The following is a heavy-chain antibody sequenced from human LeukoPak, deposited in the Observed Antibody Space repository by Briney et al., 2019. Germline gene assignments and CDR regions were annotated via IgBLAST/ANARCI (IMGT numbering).Heavy chain of an antibody. CDR1: GYTFTGYY. Sequence: RASVKVSCKASGYTFTGYYMHWVRQAPGQGLEWMGRINPNSGGTNYAQKFQGRVTMTRDTSISTAYMELSRLRSDDTAVYYCARDVGVITPNDAFDTWGQGTMVTVSS. CDR3: ARDVGVITPNDAFDT. J-gene: IGHJ3*02. D-gene: IGHD3-22*01. CDR2: INPNSGGT. V-gene: IGHV1-2*06.